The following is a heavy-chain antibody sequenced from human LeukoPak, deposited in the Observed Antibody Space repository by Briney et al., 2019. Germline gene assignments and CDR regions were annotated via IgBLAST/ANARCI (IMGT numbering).Heavy chain of an antibody. CDR2: INHSGST. J-gene: IGHJ5*02. D-gene: IGHD4-17*01. CDR3: ARDGGDYVVIPSGTWFDP. Sequence: SETLSLTCAVYGGSFSGYYWSWIRQPPGKGLEWIGEINHSGSTNYNPSLKSRVTISVDTSKNQFSLKLSSVTAADTAVYYCARDGGDYVVIPSGTWFDPWGQGTLITVSS. CDR1: GGSFSGYY. V-gene: IGHV4-34*01.